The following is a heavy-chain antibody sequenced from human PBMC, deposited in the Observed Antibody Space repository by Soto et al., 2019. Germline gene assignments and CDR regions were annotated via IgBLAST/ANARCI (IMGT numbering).Heavy chain of an antibody. V-gene: IGHV4-39*01. Sequence: SETLSLTCTVSGGSISSSSYYWGWIRQPPGKGLEWIGSIYYSGSTYYNPSLKSRVTISLDTSKNQFSLKLSSVTAADTAVYYCARQSPAGVGATSSGWFDPWGQGTLVTVSS. CDR3: ARQSPAGVGATSSGWFDP. J-gene: IGHJ5*02. CDR1: GGSISSSSYY. D-gene: IGHD1-26*01. CDR2: IYYSGST.